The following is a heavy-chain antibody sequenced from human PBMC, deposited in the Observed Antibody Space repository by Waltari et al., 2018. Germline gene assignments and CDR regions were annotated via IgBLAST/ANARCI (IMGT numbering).Heavy chain of an antibody. CDR3: ARDYMDLIAFDI. V-gene: IGHV3-7*01. Sequence: EVQLVESGGGLVQPGGSLRLSCAASGFTFSSYWMSWVRQAPGKGVEGGANIKQDGSEKYYVDSVKGRFTISRDNAKNSLYLQMNSLRAEDTAVYYCARDYMDLIAFDIWGQGTMVTVSS. J-gene: IGHJ3*02. D-gene: IGHD3-10*01. CDR2: IKQDGSEK. CDR1: GFTFSSYW.